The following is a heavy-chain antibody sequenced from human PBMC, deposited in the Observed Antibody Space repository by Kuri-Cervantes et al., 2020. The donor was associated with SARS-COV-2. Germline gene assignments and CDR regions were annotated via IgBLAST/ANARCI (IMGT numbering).Heavy chain of an antibody. V-gene: IGHV3-21*01. CDR3: ARDRINDFDI. CDR1: GFTFSSYN. D-gene: IGHD2-15*01. Sequence: GGSLRLSCAASGFTFSSYNMNWVRQAPGKGLEWVSSISSSRNYIYYADSVRVRFTISRYNAKNSLYLQMNSLRAEDTAVYYCARDRINDFDIWGQGTMVTVSS. J-gene: IGHJ3*02. CDR2: ISSSRNYI.